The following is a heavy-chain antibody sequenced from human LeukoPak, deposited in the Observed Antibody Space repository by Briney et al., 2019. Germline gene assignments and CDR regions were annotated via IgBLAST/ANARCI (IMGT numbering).Heavy chain of an antibody. V-gene: IGHV3-30*02. J-gene: IGHJ4*02. CDR1: GFTFSSYG. CDR2: IRYDGSNK. CDR3: AKDPNQLLTLDH. D-gene: IGHD1-1*01. Sequence: GGSLRLSCAASGFTFSSYGMHWVRQAPGKGLEWEAFIRYDGSNKYYADSVKGRFTISRDNSKNTLYLQMTSLTPEDSGVYYCAKDPNQLLTLDHWGQGTLVTVSS.